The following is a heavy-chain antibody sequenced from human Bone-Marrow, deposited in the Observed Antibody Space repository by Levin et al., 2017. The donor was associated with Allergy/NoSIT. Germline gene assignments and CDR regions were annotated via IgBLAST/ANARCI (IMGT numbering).Heavy chain of an antibody. V-gene: IGHV4-61*02. Sequence: SETLSLTCTVSGGSISRGSYFWTWIRRPAGKGLEWLGRIFSSGDANYNPSLKSRLTLSVDTSKNQLSLKLTSVTAADAALHYCAREGVAVDGCFDFWGQGTLVSVSS. D-gene: IGHD6-19*01. CDR2: IFSSGDA. J-gene: IGHJ4*02. CDR1: GGSISRGSYF. CDR3: AREGVAVDGCFDF.